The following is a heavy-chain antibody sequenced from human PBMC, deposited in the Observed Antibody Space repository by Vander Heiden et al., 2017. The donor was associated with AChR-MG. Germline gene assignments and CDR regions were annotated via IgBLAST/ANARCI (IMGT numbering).Heavy chain of an antibody. CDR2: ISGSGGST. CDR3: AKDLNSVPGDWNSVGI. J-gene: IGHJ3*02. Sequence: EVQLLESGGGLVQPGGSLRLSCAASGFTFSSYAMSWVRQAPGKGVEWGSAISGSGGSTYYADSVKGRFTISRDNSKNTLYLQMNSLRAEDTAVYYCAKDLNSVPGDWNSVGIWGQGTMVTVSS. V-gene: IGHV3-23*01. CDR1: GFTFSSYA. D-gene: IGHD1-7*01.